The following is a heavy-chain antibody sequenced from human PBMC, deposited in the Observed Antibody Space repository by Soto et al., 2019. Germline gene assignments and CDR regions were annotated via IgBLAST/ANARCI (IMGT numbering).Heavy chain of an antibody. D-gene: IGHD5-12*01. CDR1: GGTFSSYA. J-gene: IGHJ6*02. CDR3: ARTGKDGYNYSYYYGMDV. V-gene: IGHV1-69*01. CDR2: IIPIFGTA. Sequence: QVQLVQSGAEVKKPGSSVKVSRKASGGTFSSYAISWVRQAPGQGLEWMGGIIPIFGTANYAQKFQGRVTITADESTSTAYMELSSLRSEDTAVYYCARTGKDGYNYSYYYGMDVWGQGTTVTVSS.